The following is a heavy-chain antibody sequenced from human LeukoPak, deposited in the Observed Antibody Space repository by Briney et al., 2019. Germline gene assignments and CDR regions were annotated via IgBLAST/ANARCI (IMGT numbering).Heavy chain of an antibody. D-gene: IGHD5-24*01. V-gene: IGHV1-46*01. CDR3: ARDNSVRDEAWWFNP. CDR2: ISPSGGST. CDR1: GYTFTSNY. J-gene: IGHJ5*02. Sequence: GASLKVSCKAFGYTFTSNYMHWVPHAPGQRPECMGVISPSGGSTTYAQKFQGRVTLTRDMSTSTDYLELSSLRSEDTAVYYCARDNSVRDEAWWFNPWGQGTLVTVSS.